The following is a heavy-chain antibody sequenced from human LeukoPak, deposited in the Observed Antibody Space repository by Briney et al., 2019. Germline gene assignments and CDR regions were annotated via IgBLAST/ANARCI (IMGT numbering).Heavy chain of an antibody. D-gene: IGHD3-10*01. CDR1: GGSISSGSYY. J-gene: IGHJ6*02. V-gene: IGHV4-61*02. Sequence: SETLSLTCTVSGGSISSGSYYWSWIRQPAGKGLEWIGRIYTSGSTNYNPSLKSRVTISVDTSKNQFSLKLSSVTAADTAVYYCARDAGYGSGSYYQLGPDYYYYGMDVWGQGTTVTVSS. CDR3: ARDAGYGSGSYYQLGPDYYYYGMDV. CDR2: IYTSGST.